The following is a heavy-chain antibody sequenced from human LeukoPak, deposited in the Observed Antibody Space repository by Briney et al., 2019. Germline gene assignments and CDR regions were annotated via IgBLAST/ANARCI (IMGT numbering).Heavy chain of an antibody. CDR1: GFTFSDYY. V-gene: IGHV3-11*01. CDR2: ISSSGSTI. J-gene: IGHJ5*02. Sequence: GGSLRPSCAASGFTFSDYYMSWIRQAPGKGLEWVSYISSSGSTIYYADSVKGRFTISRDNAKNSLYLQMNSLRAEDTAVYYCARDQTVVTPLWFDPWGQGTLVTVSS. CDR3: ARDQTVVTPLWFDP. D-gene: IGHD4-23*01.